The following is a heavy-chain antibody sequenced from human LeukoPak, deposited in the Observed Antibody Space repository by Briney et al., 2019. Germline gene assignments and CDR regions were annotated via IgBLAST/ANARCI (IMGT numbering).Heavy chain of an antibody. Sequence: SETLSLTCAVYGGSFSGYYWSWIRQPPGEGLEWIGEINHGGRTSYNPSLQSRVTISVDTSKNQFSLKLSSVTAADTAVYYCARDGRYCSTTNCHAGEGWFDPWGQGTLVTVSS. J-gene: IGHJ5*02. CDR1: GGSFSGYY. CDR3: ARDGRYCSTTNCHAGEGWFDP. D-gene: IGHD2-2*01. CDR2: INHGGRT. V-gene: IGHV4-34*01.